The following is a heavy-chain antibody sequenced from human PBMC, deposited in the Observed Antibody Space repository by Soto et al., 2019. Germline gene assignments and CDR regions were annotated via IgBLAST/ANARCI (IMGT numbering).Heavy chain of an antibody. D-gene: IGHD3-3*01. Sequence: KGLEWVSVIYKDGTTYYADSVKGRFTISRDKSENTLYLQMNSLRAEDTAVQYCAIFFFQSDEGIRCYY. CDR3: AIFFFQSDEGIRCYY. J-gene: IGHJ6*01. CDR2: IYKDGTT. V-gene: IGHV3-53*05.